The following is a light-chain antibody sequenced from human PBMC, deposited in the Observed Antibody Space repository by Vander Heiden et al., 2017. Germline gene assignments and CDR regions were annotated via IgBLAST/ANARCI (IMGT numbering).Light chain of an antibody. J-gene: IGLJ2*01. CDR3: QSADSSGSYGV. Sequence: SYELTQPLSVSVSPGQTARITCSGDALPKQYAFWYQQKPGQAPVVVIYKDSERPSGIPERFSGSSSGTTVTLTISGVQTEDEADYYCQSADSSGSYGVFGGGTKLTVL. CDR2: KDS. V-gene: IGLV3-25*03. CDR1: ALPKQY.